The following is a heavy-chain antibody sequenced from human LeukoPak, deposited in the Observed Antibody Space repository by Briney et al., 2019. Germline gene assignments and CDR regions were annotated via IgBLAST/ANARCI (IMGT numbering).Heavy chain of an antibody. CDR2: IKSGGSST. CDR3: VRGLSVIATLPGF. D-gene: IGHD2-21*01. CDR1: GFTFSSYW. V-gene: IGHV3-74*01. J-gene: IGHJ4*02. Sequence: PGGSLRLSCAASGFTFSSYWMHWVRQVPGKGLVWVSRIKSGGSSTSYADSVKGRFTISRDNAKNTLYLQMNSLRAEDTAVYYCVRGLSVIATLPGFWGQGTLVTVSS.